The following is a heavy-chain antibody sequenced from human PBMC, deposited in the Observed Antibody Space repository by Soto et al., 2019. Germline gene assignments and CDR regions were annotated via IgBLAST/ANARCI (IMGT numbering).Heavy chain of an antibody. D-gene: IGHD5-18*01. J-gene: IGHJ4*02. Sequence: PSEPLSLTCTVSCVSISSGGYYWSWIRQHPGKGLEWIGYIYYSGSTYYNPSLKSRVTISVDTSKNQFSLKLSSVTAADTAVYYCARGNTPMVFTYWGQGTLVTVS. CDR3: ARGNTPMVFTY. CDR1: CVSISSGGYY. CDR2: IYYSGST. V-gene: IGHV4-31*03.